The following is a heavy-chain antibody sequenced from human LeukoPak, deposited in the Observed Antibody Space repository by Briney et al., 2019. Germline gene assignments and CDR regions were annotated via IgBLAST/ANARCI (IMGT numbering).Heavy chain of an antibody. CDR1: GFAFSSYS. J-gene: IGHJ4*02. CDR2: ISSSSSYI. Sequence: GGSLRLSCAASGFAFSSYSMNWVRQAPGKGLEWVSSISSSSSYIYYADSVKGRFTISRDNAKNSLYLQMNSLRAEDTAVYYCARDRVYSGYAFSYWGQGTLVTVSS. V-gene: IGHV3-21*01. D-gene: IGHD5-12*01. CDR3: ARDRVYSGYAFSY.